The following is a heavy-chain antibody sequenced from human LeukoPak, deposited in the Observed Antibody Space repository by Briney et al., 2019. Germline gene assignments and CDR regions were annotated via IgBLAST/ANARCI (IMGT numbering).Heavy chain of an antibody. Sequence: SETLSLTCAVYGGSFSGYYWSWIRQPPGKGLEWIGEINHSGSTNYNPSLKSRVTISVDTSKNQFSLKLSSVTAADTAVYYCASLYPYYDSSGYYGPWGQGTLVTVSS. CDR2: INHSGST. D-gene: IGHD3-22*01. CDR1: GGSFSGYY. V-gene: IGHV4-34*01. J-gene: IGHJ5*02. CDR3: ASLYPYYDSSGYYGP.